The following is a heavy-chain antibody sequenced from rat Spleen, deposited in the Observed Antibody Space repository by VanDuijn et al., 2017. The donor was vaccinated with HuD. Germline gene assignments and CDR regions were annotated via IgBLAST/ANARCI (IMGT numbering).Heavy chain of an antibody. J-gene: IGHJ4*01. Sequence: EVQLVESDGGLVQPGRSLKLSCAASGFTFSDYDMAWVRQAPTKGLEWIASISAGGRNTYYRDSVKGRFTISRDNAKNTQYLQMDSLRSEDTATYYCARLYSTYINGDVMDAWGQGASVTVSS. CDR3: ARLYSTYINGDVMDA. CDR2: ISAGGRNT. CDR1: GFTFSDYD. V-gene: IGHV5S13*01. D-gene: IGHD1-2*01.